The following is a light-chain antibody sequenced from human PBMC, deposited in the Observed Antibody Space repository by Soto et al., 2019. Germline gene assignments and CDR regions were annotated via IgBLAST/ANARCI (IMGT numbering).Light chain of an antibody. CDR1: SSDVGNYKY. CDR2: EVS. J-gene: IGLJ1*01. V-gene: IGLV2-14*01. CDR3: FSYTSSGTYV. Sequence: QSVLTQPASVSGSPGQSITISCTGTSSDVGNYKYVSWYQQHPGKAPKLMIYEVSNRPSGVSNRFSGSKSGNTASLTISGPQAEDETDYYCFSYTSSGTYVFGTGTKGTVL.